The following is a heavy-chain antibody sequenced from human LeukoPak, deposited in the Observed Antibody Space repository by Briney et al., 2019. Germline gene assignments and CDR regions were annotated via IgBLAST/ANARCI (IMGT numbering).Heavy chain of an antibody. V-gene: IGHV1-2*02. CDR3: ARDRRIQLWLRDNDAFDI. J-gene: IGHJ3*02. CDR1: GYTFTGYY. Sequence: ASVKVSCKASGYTFTGYYMHWVRQAPGQGLEWMGWINPNSGGTNYAQKFQGRVTMTRDTSISTAYMELSRLRSDDTAVYYCARDRRIQLWLRDNDAFDIWGQGTMVTVSS. D-gene: IGHD5-18*01. CDR2: INPNSGGT.